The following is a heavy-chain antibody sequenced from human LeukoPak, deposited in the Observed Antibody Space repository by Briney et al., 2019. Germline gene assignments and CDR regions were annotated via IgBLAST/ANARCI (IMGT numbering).Heavy chain of an antibody. V-gene: IGHV1-18*01. CDR3: ARAIAVTPWYFDL. D-gene: IGHD6-19*01. CDR2: ISPYNGNT. Sequence: ASVKVSCKASGYTFTNFGISWVRQAPGQGLEWMGWISPYNGNTDYPQKVQGRVTMTTDTSTSTAYMELRSLRSDDTAVYYCARAIAVTPWYFDLWGRGTLVTVSS. J-gene: IGHJ2*01. CDR1: GYTFTNFG.